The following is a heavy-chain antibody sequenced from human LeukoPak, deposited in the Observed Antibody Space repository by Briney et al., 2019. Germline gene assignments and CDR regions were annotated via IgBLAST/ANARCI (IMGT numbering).Heavy chain of an antibody. V-gene: IGHV1-2*02. CDR2: INPNSGGT. CDR1: GYTFTGYY. Sequence: ASVKVSCKASGYTFTGYYMHWVRQAPGQGLEWMGWINPNSGGTNYAQKFQGRVTMTRDTSISTAYMELSRLRSDDTAVYYCARAPSITIFGVVYYFDYWGQGTLVTVSS. D-gene: IGHD3-3*01. J-gene: IGHJ4*02. CDR3: ARAPSITIFGVVYYFDY.